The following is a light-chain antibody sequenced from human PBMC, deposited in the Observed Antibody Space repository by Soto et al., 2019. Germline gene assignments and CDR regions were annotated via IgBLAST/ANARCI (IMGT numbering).Light chain of an antibody. V-gene: IGLV2-8*01. J-gene: IGLJ3*02. CDR3: CSYVAGDSWV. CDR2: EVS. Sequence: QSALTQPPSASGSPGQSVTISCTGSGSDVGGHNHVSWYQQHPGEVPKLIIYEVSERPSGVPDRFSGSKSGNTASLTVSGLQADEEADYYCCSYVAGDSWVFGGGTKLTVL. CDR1: GSDVGGHNH.